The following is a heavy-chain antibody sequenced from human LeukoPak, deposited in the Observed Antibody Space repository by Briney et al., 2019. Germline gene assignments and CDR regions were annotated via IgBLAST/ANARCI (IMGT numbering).Heavy chain of an antibody. CDR3: AKGMSGSCYSGLHC. CDR1: GFTFSGSA. J-gene: IGHJ4*02. D-gene: IGHD2-15*01. Sequence: GGSLRLSXAASGFTFSGSAMTWVRQAPGKGLEWVSVISGSGDSTFYADSVKGRFTTSRDSSKNTVYLQMNSLRAGDTAIYYCAKGMSGSCYSGLHCWGQGTLVTVSS. V-gene: IGHV3-23*01. CDR2: ISGSGDST.